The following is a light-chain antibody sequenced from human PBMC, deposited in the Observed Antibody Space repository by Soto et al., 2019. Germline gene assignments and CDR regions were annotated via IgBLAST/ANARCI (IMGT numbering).Light chain of an antibody. V-gene: IGLV2-8*01. CDR2: EVS. CDR1: SSDVGGSNF. J-gene: IGLJ3*02. Sequence: QSALTQPPSASGSPGQSVTISCTGTSSDVGGSNFVSWYQQHPDKAPKLIIYEVSKRPSGVPDRFSGSKSGNTASLTVSGLQAEDEADYYCSSYGGSNTVVFGGGTKVTV. CDR3: SSYGGSNTVV.